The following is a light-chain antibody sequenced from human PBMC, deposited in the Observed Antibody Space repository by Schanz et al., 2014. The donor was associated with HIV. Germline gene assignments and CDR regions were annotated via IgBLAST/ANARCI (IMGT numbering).Light chain of an antibody. Sequence: QPVLTQSPSASASLGASVKLTCTLSSGHSSYAIAWHQQQPEKGPRYLMKLNSDGSHTKGDGIPDRFSGSSSGAERYLTISRLQAEDEDEYYCQTWDTGTWVFGGGTKLTVL. CDR2: LNSDGSH. J-gene: IGLJ3*02. CDR1: SGHSSYA. V-gene: IGLV4-69*01. CDR3: QTWDTGTWV.